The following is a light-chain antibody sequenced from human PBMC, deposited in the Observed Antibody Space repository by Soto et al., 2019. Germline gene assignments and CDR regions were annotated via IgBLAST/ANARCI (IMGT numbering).Light chain of an antibody. CDR2: DAS. V-gene: IGKV3-11*01. Sequence: EIVLTQPPATLSLSPGERATLSCRASQSVYSYLAWYQQKPGQAPRLLIYDASNRASDIPARFSGSGSGTDFTLTISSLEAEDFAVCYCQQRSNWSPSITFGQGTRLEIK. J-gene: IGKJ5*01. CDR3: QQRSNWSPSIT. CDR1: QSVYSY.